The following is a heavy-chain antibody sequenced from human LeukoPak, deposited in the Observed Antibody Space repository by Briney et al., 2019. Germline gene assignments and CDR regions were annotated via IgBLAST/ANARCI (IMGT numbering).Heavy chain of an antibody. CDR2: ISFGDSDS. J-gene: IGHJ3*02. Sequence: GESLKISCKGSGYSFTSYWIGWVRQMPGKGLEWMGIISFGDSDSRYSPSFQGQVTISVDKSINTAYLQWSSLKASDTAMYYCATARPHRGFDIWGQGTVVTGSS. CDR1: GYSFTSYW. CDR3: ATARPHRGFDI. V-gene: IGHV5-51*01.